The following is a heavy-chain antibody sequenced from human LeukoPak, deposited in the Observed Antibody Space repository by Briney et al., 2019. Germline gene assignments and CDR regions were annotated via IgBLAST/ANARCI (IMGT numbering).Heavy chain of an antibody. V-gene: IGHV4-59*01. CDR3: ASGDSTQMNYFDY. CDR1: GGSISSYY. J-gene: IGHJ4*02. CDR2: IYYSGST. Sequence: SETLSLTCTVSGGSISSYYWSWIRQPPGKGLEWIGYIYYSGSTNYNPSLKSRVTISVDTSKNQFSLKLSSVTAADTAVYYCASGDSTQMNYFDYWGQGTLVTVSS. D-gene: IGHD3-22*01.